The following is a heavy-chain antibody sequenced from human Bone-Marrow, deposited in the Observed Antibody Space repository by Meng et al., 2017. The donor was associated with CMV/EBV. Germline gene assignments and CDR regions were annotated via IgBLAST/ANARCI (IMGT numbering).Heavy chain of an antibody. V-gene: IGHV3-30*04. D-gene: IGHD3-10*01. Sequence: GESLKISCVASGFTFSSFAMHWVRQAPGKGLEWVAVISYDGSHEHYADSVEGRFTISRDNSKNTLYLQMNSLRVEDTAVYYCARDRWLLWFGDGESWFDLWGQGTLVTVSS. CDR3: ARDRWLLWFGDGESWFDL. CDR1: GFTFSSFA. J-gene: IGHJ5*02. CDR2: ISYDGSHE.